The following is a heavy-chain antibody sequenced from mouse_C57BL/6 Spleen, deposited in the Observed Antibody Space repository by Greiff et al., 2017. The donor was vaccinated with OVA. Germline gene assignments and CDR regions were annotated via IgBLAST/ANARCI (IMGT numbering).Heavy chain of an antibody. V-gene: IGHV5-17*01. CDR3: ARYYDYAMDY. J-gene: IGHJ4*01. Sequence: EVKLVESGGGLVKPGGSLKLSCAASGFTFSDYGMHWVRQAPEKGLEWVAYISSGSSTIYYADKVKGRFTISRDNAKNTLFLQMTSLRSADTAMYYCARYYDYAMDYWGQGTSGTVSS. D-gene: IGHD2-4*01. CDR2: ISSGSSTI. CDR1: GFTFSDYG.